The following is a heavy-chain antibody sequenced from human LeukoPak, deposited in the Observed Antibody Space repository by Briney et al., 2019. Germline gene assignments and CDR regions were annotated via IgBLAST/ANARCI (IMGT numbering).Heavy chain of an antibody. D-gene: IGHD3-16*02. V-gene: IGHV3-66*01. CDR3: ARDYVWGSYRSLIGSGAFDI. CDR1: GFTVSSNY. J-gene: IGHJ3*02. Sequence: GGSLRLSCAASGFTVSSNYMSWVRQAPGKGLEWVSVIYSGGSTYYADSVKGRFTISRDNSKNTLYLQMNSLRAEDTAVYYCARDYVWGSYRSLIGSGAFDIWGQGTMVTVSS. CDR2: IYSGGST.